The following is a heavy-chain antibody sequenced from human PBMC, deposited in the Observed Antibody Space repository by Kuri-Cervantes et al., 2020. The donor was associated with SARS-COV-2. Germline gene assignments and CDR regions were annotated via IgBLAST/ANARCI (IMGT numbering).Heavy chain of an antibody. V-gene: IGHV3-30*18. CDR1: GFTFSKYA. J-gene: IGHJ6*02. D-gene: IGHD2/OR15-2a*01. CDR3: AKEISTTGHXXFYGMDV. Sequence: GGSLRLSCAASGFTFSKYAVHWLRQAPGKGLEWVAIISFDGIDKYYGDSVKGRFTISRDNSKNTLYLQMNSLRAEDTAVYYCAKEISTTGHXXFYGMDVWGQGTTVTVSS. CDR2: ISFDGIDK.